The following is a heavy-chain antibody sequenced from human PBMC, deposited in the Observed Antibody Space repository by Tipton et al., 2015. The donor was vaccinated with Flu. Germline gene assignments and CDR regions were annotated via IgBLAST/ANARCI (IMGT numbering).Heavy chain of an antibody. V-gene: IGHV4-59*10. CDR3: ARATFGVVNWFDP. D-gene: IGHD3-3*01. CDR1: GGSFSDYY. CDR2: IYTSGST. J-gene: IGHJ5*02. Sequence: TLSLTCAVYGGSFSDYYWSWIRQPAGKGLEWIGRIYTSGSTNYNPSLKSRVTMSVDTSKNQFSLKLSSVTAADTAVYYCARATFGVVNWFDPWGQGTLVTVSS.